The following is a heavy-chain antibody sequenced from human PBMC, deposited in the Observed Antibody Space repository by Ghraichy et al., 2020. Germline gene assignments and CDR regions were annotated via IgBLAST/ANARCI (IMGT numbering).Heavy chain of an antibody. CDR2: ISGGAGTNT. CDR3: AREHTSTWFLFDY. J-gene: IGHJ4*02. Sequence: GGSLRLSCAASGFTFGTYAMGWVRQAPGKGLEWVATISGGAGTNTFFGGSVEGRFTISRDTSQNTVFLQMNSLRAGDTAVYYCAREHTSTWFLFDYWGQGTLVIGS. D-gene: IGHD6-13*01. V-gene: IGHV3-23*01. CDR1: GFTFGTYA.